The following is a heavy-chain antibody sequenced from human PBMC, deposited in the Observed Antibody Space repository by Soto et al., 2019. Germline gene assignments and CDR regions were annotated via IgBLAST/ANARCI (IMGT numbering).Heavy chain of an antibody. V-gene: IGHV3-49*03. CDR2: IRSKAYGGTT. J-gene: IGHJ6*02. CDR3: TRVRFYYDSSGYYYVNGMDV. CDR1: GFTFGDYA. D-gene: IGHD3-22*01. Sequence: PGVSLRLSCTGSGFTFGDYAMSWFRQAPGKGLEWVGFIRSKAYGGTTEYAASVKGRFTISRDDSKSIAYLQMNSLKTEDTAVYYCTRVRFYYDSSGYYYVNGMDVWGQGTTVTVSS.